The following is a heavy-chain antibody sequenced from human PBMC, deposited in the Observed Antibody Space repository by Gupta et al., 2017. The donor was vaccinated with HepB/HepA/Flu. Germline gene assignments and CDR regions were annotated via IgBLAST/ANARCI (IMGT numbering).Heavy chain of an antibody. Sequence: EVQLGQSGAEVKKPGESLKISCKGSGYPFTTFWIGWVRQMPGKGLEWMGIIYPGDSDTRYSPSFQGQVTISADKSITTAFLQWSSLKASDTAIYYCARLRHRDWMGDFWGQGTSVTVSS. CDR3: ARLRHRDWMGDF. CDR1: GYPFTTFW. D-gene: IGHD2-21*02. CDR2: IYPGDSDT. V-gene: IGHV5-51*01. J-gene: IGHJ4*02.